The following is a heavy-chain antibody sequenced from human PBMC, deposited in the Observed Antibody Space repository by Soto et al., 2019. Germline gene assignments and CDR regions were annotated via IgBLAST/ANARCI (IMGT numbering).Heavy chain of an antibody. D-gene: IGHD3-9*01. CDR1: GFTFSSYT. Sequence: EVQLLESGGGLVQPGGSLRLSCAASGFTFSSYTMTWVRQAPGEGLEWVSTISGSGVNTYYADSVKGRFTISRDNSKNTLFLQMSSLRAEDTAVYYCAKDRGGALDHFDYWGQGTLVTVSS. CDR2: ISGSGVNT. V-gene: IGHV3-23*01. J-gene: IGHJ4*02. CDR3: AKDRGGALDHFDY.